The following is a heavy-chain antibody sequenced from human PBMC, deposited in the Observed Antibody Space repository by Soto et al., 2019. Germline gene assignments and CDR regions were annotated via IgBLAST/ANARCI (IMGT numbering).Heavy chain of an antibody. V-gene: IGHV4-34*01. CDR3: ARGLTRYDFWRGVYFDY. CDR1: GGSFSGYY. D-gene: IGHD3-3*01. CDR2: INHSGST. Sequence: QVQLQQWGAGLLKPSETLSLTCAVYGGSFSGYYWSWIRQPPGKGLERIGEINHSGSTNYNPSLKSRVTISVATSQNQFSLKLSSVTAADTAVYYCARGLTRYDFWRGVYFDYWGQGTLVTVSS. J-gene: IGHJ4*02.